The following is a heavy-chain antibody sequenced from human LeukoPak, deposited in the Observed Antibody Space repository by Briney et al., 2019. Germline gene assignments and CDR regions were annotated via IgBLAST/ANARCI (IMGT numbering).Heavy chain of an antibody. CDR1: GYTFTSYD. J-gene: IGHJ6*03. D-gene: IGHD3-16*01. CDR2: MNPNSGNT. CDR3: ARGFILGDYYYMDV. Sequence: ASVKVSCKASGYTFTSYDINWVRQATGQGLEWMGWMNPNSGNTNYAQKLQGRVTMTTDTSTSTAYMELRSLRSDDTAVYYCARGFILGDYYYMDVWGKGTTVTVSS. V-gene: IGHV1-18*01.